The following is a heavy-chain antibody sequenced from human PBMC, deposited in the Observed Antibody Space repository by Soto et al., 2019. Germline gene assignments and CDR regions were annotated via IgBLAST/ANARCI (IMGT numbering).Heavy chain of an antibody. Sequence: QVQLVQSGAEVKKPGSSVKVSCKASGGTFSSYAISWVRQAPGQGLEWMGGISPILGTANYAQKFQGRVPITADKSTSPAYMGLSSLRSEDTAVYYCARDDPSHIVVVVAATPDYYYYGMDVWGQGTTVTVSS. J-gene: IGHJ6*02. CDR2: ISPILGTA. CDR1: GGTFSSYA. D-gene: IGHD2-15*01. V-gene: IGHV1-69*06. CDR3: ARDDPSHIVVVVAATPDYYYYGMDV.